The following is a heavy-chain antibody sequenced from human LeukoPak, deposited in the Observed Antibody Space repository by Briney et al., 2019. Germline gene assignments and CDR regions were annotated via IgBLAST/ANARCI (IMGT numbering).Heavy chain of an antibody. Sequence: PGGSLRLSCAASGFTFSSYAMSWVRQAPGKGLEWVSAISAGGSTYYADSVKGRFTISRDNSKNTLYLQMNSLRAEDTAVYYRAKTTTLEWFPVGYWGQGTLVTVSS. V-gene: IGHV3-23*01. J-gene: IGHJ4*02. CDR1: GFTFSSYA. CDR2: ISAGGST. CDR3: AKTTTLEWFPVGY. D-gene: IGHD3-3*01.